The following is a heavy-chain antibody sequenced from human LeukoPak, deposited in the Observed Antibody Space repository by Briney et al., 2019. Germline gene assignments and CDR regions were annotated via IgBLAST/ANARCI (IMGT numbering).Heavy chain of an antibody. D-gene: IGHD3-3*01. CDR1: GYTFTNYY. Sequence: ASVKVSCKASGYTFTNYYMHWVRQAPGQGLEWMGWISAYNGNTNYAQKVQGRVTMTTDTSTSTAYMELRSLRSDDTAVYYCARAPTNDFWSAYYDYWGQGTLVTVSS. CDR2: ISAYNGNT. CDR3: ARAPTNDFWSAYYDY. V-gene: IGHV1-18*04. J-gene: IGHJ4*02.